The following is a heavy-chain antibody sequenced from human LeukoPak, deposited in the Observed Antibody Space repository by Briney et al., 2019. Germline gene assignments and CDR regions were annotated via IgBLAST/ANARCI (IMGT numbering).Heavy chain of an antibody. J-gene: IGHJ4*02. D-gene: IGHD4-17*01. Sequence: GGSLRLSCAASGFTVSSNYMNWVRQAPGKGLEWVSVMYTDGSTYYADSVKGRFTISRDNSKNTLDLQMNTLRAEDTAVYYCAREGGRDYGDYLSYWGQGTLVTVSS. CDR1: GFTVSSNY. V-gene: IGHV3-66*01. CDR3: AREGGRDYGDYLSY. CDR2: MYTDGST.